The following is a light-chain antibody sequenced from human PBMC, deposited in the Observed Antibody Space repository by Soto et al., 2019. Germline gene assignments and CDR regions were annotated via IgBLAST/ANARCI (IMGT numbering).Light chain of an antibody. CDR2: GAS. V-gene: IGKV3-20*01. J-gene: IGKJ4*01. CDR1: QSVSSSY. Sequence: EIVLTQSPGTLSLSPGERATLSCRASQSVSSSYLAWYQQKPGQAPRLLIYGASSRATGIPDRFSGSASGTDFTLTISRLEPEDFAVYYCQQYGISPHTFGGGTKVDI. CDR3: QQYGISPHT.